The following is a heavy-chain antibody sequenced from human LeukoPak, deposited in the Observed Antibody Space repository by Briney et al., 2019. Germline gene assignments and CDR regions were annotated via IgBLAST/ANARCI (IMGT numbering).Heavy chain of an antibody. V-gene: IGHV5-10-1*01. CDR2: IDPSDSYT. Sequence: GEPLKISCKGSGYSFTSYWITWVRQMPGKGLEWMGRIDPSDSYTNYSPSFQGHVTISADKSISAAYLQWSSLKASDTAMYYCARRLNWFDPWGQGTLVTVSS. CDR1: GYSFTSYW. J-gene: IGHJ5*02. CDR3: ARRLNWFDP.